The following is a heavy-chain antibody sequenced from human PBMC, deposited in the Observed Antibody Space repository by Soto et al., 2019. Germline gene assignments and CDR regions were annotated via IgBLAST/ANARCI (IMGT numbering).Heavy chain of an antibody. Sequence: SVKVSCKASGVTFSSYAISWVRQAPGQGLEWMGGIIPIFGTANYAQKFQGRVTITADESTSTAYMELSSLRSEDTAVYYCAREGWLQEAGAFDTWGQGKIVT. V-gene: IGHV1-69*13. D-gene: IGHD5-12*01. J-gene: IGHJ3*02. CDR1: GVTFSSYA. CDR3: AREGWLQEAGAFDT. CDR2: IIPIFGTA.